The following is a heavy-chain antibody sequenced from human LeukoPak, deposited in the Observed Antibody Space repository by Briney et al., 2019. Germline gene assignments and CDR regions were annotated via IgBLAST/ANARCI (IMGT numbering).Heavy chain of an antibody. CDR1: GFTVSNNY. CDR2: IYSGGST. D-gene: IGHD4-23*01. Sequence: PGGSLRLSCAASGFTVSNNYMSWVRQAPGKGLEWVSVIYSGGSTYSADSVKGRFTISRDNFKNTLYLQMNSLRAEDTAVYYCARFDHGGFFDCWGQGTLVTVSS. J-gene: IGHJ4*02. V-gene: IGHV3-66*01. CDR3: ARFDHGGFFDC.